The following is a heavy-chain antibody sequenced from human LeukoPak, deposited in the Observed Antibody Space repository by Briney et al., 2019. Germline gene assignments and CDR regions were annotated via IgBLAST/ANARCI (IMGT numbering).Heavy chain of an antibody. D-gene: IGHD3-10*01. J-gene: IGHJ5*02. CDR1: GFTFSRYA. V-gene: IGHV3-21*06. CDR3: AREDYSSGNPTIDT. Sequence: PGGSLRLSCAASGFTFSRYAMKWVRHAPGQGLEWVSCIGASGSYMYYADSVKGRFTISRDNAKNSMYLQMNSLRAEDAAVYYCAREDYSSGNPTIDTWGQGTLVTVSS. CDR2: IGASGSYM.